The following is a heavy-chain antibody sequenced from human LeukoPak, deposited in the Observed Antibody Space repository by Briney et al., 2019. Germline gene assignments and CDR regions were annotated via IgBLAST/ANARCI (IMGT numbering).Heavy chain of an antibody. Sequence: SETLSLTCAVSGGTISSGGYSWSWIRQPPGKGLEWIGYIYHSGSTYYNPSLKSRVTISVDRSKNQFSLKLSSVTAADTAVYYCARGEAWGSGSYYFDYWGQGTLVTVSS. D-gene: IGHD3-10*01. CDR3: ARGEAWGSGSYYFDY. CDR1: GGTISSGGYS. J-gene: IGHJ4*02. V-gene: IGHV4-30-2*01. CDR2: IYHSGST.